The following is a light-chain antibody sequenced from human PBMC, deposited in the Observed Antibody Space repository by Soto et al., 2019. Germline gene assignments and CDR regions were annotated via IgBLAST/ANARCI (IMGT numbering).Light chain of an antibody. CDR1: SSDVGSYKL. Sequence: QSALTRPASVSGSPGQSITISCTGTSSDVGSYKLVSWYQQHPDKAPKLIIYEGNKRPSGVSNRFSGSKSGDTASLTISGLQAEDEADYYCCSYAGDSADVVFGGGTKVTVL. CDR2: EGN. V-gene: IGLV2-23*01. J-gene: IGLJ2*01. CDR3: CSYAGDSADVV.